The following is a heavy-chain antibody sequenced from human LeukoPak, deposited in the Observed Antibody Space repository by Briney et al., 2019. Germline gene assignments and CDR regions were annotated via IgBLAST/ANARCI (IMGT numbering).Heavy chain of an antibody. CDR1: GGSISSYY. J-gene: IGHJ5*02. CDR2: MYTSGST. Sequence: PSETLSLTCTVSGGSISSYYWSWIRQPAGRGLEWIGRMYTSGSTNYNPSLKSRVTTSVDTSKNQFSLKLSSVTAADTAVYYCARHAPRTYYYGSGSRSGKNWFDPWGQGTLVTVSS. V-gene: IGHV4-4*07. CDR3: ARHAPRTYYYGSGSRSGKNWFDP. D-gene: IGHD3-10*01.